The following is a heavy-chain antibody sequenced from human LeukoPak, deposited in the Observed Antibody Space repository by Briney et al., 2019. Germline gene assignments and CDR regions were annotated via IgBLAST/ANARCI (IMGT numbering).Heavy chain of an antibody. V-gene: IGHV4-59*01. Sequence: FSWDFTSFYMQWGRRDPPRGGEGMGWYNSYSGGTNYTPSRKSRVTISVDTSKNQFSLKLSSVTAADTAVYYCASGPRTNTLRYFDWDHKYYYYYMDVWGKGTTVTVSS. CDR3: ASGPRTNTLRYFDWDHKYYYYYMDV. CDR1: WDFTSFYM. CDR2: NSYSGGT. J-gene: IGHJ6*03. D-gene: IGHD3-9*01.